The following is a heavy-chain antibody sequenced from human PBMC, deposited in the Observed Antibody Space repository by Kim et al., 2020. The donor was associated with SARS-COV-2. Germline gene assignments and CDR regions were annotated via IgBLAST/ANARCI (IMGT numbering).Heavy chain of an antibody. CDR2: IIPIFGTA. Sequence: SVKVSCKASGGTFSSYAISWVRQAPGQGLEWMGGIIPIFGTANYAQKFQGRVTITADESTSTAYMELSSLRSEDTAVYYCAVNVYYYDSSGYLRDYYYGMDVWGQGTTVTVSS. D-gene: IGHD3-22*01. V-gene: IGHV1-69*13. CDR1: GGTFSSYA. J-gene: IGHJ6*02. CDR3: AVNVYYYDSSGYLRDYYYGMDV.